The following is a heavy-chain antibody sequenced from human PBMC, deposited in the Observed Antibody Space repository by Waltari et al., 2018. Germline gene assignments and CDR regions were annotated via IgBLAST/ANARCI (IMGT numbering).Heavy chain of an antibody. CDR1: GFTFSSYA. CDR3: AKEAIVVARQGWFDP. V-gene: IGHV3-23*01. CDR2: ISGRGGST. D-gene: IGHD3-22*01. Sequence: EVQLLESGGGLVQPGGSLRLSCAASGFTFSSYAMSWVRQAPGKGLEWVSAISGRGGSTDYADSVKGRFTISRDNAKNTLYLQMNSLGAEDTAVYYCAKEAIVVARQGWFDPWGQGTLVTVSS. J-gene: IGHJ5*02.